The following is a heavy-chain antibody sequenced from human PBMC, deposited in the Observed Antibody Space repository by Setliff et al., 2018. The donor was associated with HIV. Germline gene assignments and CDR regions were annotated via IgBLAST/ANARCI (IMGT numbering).Heavy chain of an antibody. J-gene: IGHJ3*02. CDR2: IYTSGST. CDR3: ARENYDNNGYGAFDI. Sequence: TSETLSLTCTVSGGSLNTYYWTWIRQPAGKGLEWIGRIYTSGSTNYNPSLKSRVTMSVDPSKNQFSLKLTSVTAADTAVYYCARENYDNNGYGAFDIWGQGTTVTVSS. CDR1: GGSLNTYY. V-gene: IGHV4-4*07. D-gene: IGHD3-22*01.